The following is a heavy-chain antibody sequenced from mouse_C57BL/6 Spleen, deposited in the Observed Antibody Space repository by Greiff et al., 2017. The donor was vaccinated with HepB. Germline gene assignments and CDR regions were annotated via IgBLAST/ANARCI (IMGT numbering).Heavy chain of an antibody. CDR3: AREGGYGPYYAMDY. Sequence: EVQLQESGPGLVKPSQSLSLTCSVTGYSITSGYYWNWIRQFPGNKLEWMGYISYDGSNNYNPSLKNRISITRDTSKNQFFLKLNSVTTEDTATYYCAREGGYGPYYAMDYWGQGTSVTVSS. CDR2: ISYDGSN. CDR1: GYSITSGYY. V-gene: IGHV3-6*01. J-gene: IGHJ4*01. D-gene: IGHD2-2*01.